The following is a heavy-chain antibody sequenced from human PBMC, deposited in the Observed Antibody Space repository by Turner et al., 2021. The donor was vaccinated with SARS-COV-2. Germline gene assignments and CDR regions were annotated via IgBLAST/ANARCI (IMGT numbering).Heavy chain of an antibody. CDR3: AKDLGQLDWFDP. Sequence: QVQLVESGGGVVQPGRSLRLSGAASGFTFSNYDIHWVRQAPGKGLEWVAVIWYDGSNKYYADSVKGRFTISRDNSKNTLYLQMNSLRAEDTAVYYCAKDLGQLDWFDPWGQGTLVTVSS. D-gene: IGHD6-13*01. J-gene: IGHJ5*02. CDR2: IWYDGSNK. V-gene: IGHV3-33*06. CDR1: GFTFSNYD.